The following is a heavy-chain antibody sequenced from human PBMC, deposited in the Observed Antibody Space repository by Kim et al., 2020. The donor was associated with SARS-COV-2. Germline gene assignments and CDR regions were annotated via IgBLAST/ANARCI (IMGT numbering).Heavy chain of an antibody. CDR2: IYHSGST. D-gene: IGHD3-22*01. CDR1: GYSISSGYY. Sequence: SETLSLTCTVSGYSISSGYYWGWIRQPPGKGLEWIGSIYHSGSTYYNPSLKSRVTISVDTSKNQFSLKLSSVTAADTAVYYCARDYYDSSGYYLYGVYYYYYYGMDVWGQGTTVTVSS. CDR3: ARDYYDSSGYYLYGVYYYYYYGMDV. J-gene: IGHJ6*02. V-gene: IGHV4-38-2*02.